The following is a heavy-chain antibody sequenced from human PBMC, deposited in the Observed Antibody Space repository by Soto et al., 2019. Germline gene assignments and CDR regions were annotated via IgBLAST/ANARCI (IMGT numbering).Heavy chain of an antibody. V-gene: IGHV1-46*01. D-gene: IGHD6-13*01. J-gene: IGHJ4*02. CDR2: INPSGVST. CDR1: GYTFTDYS. CDR3: ARTLKSAGSDY. Sequence: ASVKVSCKASGYTFTDYSIHWVRQAPGQGLEWMGLINPSGVSTHYAQQFQGRVTVTKDTSTSTVYMEMSSLRSEDTAFYYCARTLKSAGSDYWAQGTPVTVSS.